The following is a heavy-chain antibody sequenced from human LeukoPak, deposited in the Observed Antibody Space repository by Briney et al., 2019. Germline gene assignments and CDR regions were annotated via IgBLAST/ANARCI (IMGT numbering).Heavy chain of an antibody. CDR1: GGSISSYY. V-gene: IGHV4-4*07. CDR3: ARHYSSGTLSLNYYYYMDV. D-gene: IGHD3-10*01. Sequence: KPSETLSLTCTVSGGSISSYYWSWIRQPAGKGLEWIGRIYTSGSTNYNPSLKSRLTMSVDPSKNQFSLRLSSVTAADTAVYYCARHYSSGTLSLNYYYYMDVWGKGTTVTVSS. J-gene: IGHJ6*03. CDR2: IYTSGST.